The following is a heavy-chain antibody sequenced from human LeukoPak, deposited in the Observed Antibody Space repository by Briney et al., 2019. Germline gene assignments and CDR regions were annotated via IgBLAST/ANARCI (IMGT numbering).Heavy chain of an antibody. CDR3: ARVPIAVAGTGFDY. CDR2: VYSGGST. V-gene: IGHV3-53*05. J-gene: IGHJ4*02. CDR1: GFTVGSNY. Sequence: GGSLRLSCAASGFTVGSNYMNWVRQARGKGLEWVSVVYSGGSTYYADSVKGRFTISRDYSKNTLYLQMNSLRAEDTAVYYCARVPIAVAGTGFDYWGQGTLVTVSS. D-gene: IGHD6-19*01.